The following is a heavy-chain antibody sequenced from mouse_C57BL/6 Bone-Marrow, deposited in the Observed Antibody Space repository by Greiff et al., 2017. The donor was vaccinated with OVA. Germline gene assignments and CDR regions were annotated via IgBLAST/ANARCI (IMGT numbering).Heavy chain of an antibody. J-gene: IGHJ3*01. Sequence: ESGPGLVKPSQSLSLTCSVTGYSITSGYYWNWIRQFPGNKLEWMGYISYDGSNNYNPSLKNRISITRDTSKNQFFLKLNSVTTEDTATYYCARDDYDVTYWGQGTLGTVSA. D-gene: IGHD2-4*01. CDR2: ISYDGSN. CDR3: ARDDYDVTY. V-gene: IGHV3-6*01. CDR1: GYSITSGYY.